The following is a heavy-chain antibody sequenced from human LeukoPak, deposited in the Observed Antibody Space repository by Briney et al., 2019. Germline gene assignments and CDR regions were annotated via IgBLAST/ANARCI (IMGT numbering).Heavy chain of an antibody. D-gene: IGHD6-19*01. J-gene: IGHJ4*02. CDR1: GFTFSSYA. CDR3: ARGAFPGYSSGWYGSVGY. V-gene: IGHV3-21*04. Sequence: GGSLRLSCAASGFTFSSYAMHWVRQAPGKGLEWVSAISGSGGSTYYADSVKGRFTISRDNAKNSLYLQMNSLRAEDTAVYYCARGAFPGYSSGWYGSVGYWGQGTLVTVSS. CDR2: ISGSGGST.